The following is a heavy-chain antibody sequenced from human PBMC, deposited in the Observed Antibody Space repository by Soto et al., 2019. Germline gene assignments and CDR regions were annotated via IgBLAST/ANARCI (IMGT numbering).Heavy chain of an antibody. CDR3: AKARGYSYGPGAFDI. D-gene: IGHD5-18*01. CDR2: ISWNSGSI. Sequence: PGGSLRLSCAASGFTFDDYAMHWVRQAPGKGLEWVSGISWNSGSIGYADSVKGRFTISRDNAKNSLYLQMSSLRAEDTALYYCAKARGYSYGPGAFDIWGQGTMVTVSS. J-gene: IGHJ3*02. CDR1: GFTFDDYA. V-gene: IGHV3-9*01.